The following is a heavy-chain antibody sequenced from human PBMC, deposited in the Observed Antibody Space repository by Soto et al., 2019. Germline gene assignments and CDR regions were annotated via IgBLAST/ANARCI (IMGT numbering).Heavy chain of an antibody. CDR3: XXXXKANVXXVATAXEGXDY. V-gene: IGHV4-59*01. CDR1: GGSISSYY. CDR2: IYYSGST. D-gene: IGHD5-12*01. Sequence: QVQLXESGPGLVKPSETLSLTCTVSGGSISSYYWSWIRQPPGKGLEWIGYIYYSGSTNYNPSLKXRVTXXXXXXXXXXXXXXXXXXXXXXXXXXXXXXXKANVXXVATAXEGXDYWGQGXLVTV. J-gene: IGHJ4*02.